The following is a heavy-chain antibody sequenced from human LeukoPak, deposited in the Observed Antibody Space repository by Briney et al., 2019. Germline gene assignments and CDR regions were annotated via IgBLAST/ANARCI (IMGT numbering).Heavy chain of an antibody. CDR1: GFIFSNHW. CDR2: INQDGSEK. Sequence: GGSLRLSCAASGFIFSNHWMSWVRQAPGKGLEWVANINQDGSEKYYVDSVKGRFTVSRDNAKNSLDLQMNTLRAEDTAVYYCARRKLTYYYGMDVWGQGTTVTVSS. J-gene: IGHJ6*02. D-gene: IGHD1-7*01. V-gene: IGHV3-7*01. CDR3: ARRKLTYYYGMDV.